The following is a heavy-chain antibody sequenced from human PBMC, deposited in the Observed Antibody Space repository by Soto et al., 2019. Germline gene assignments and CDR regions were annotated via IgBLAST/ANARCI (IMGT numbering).Heavy chain of an antibody. V-gene: IGHV3-7*04. CDR2: IKQDGSEE. CDR3: TGGSGWLQTD. D-gene: IGHD6-19*01. Sequence: EVQLVESGGGLVQPGGSLRLSCADSGFSSSPFWMTWVRQAPGKGLEWVALIKQDGSEELYVDSVKGRFTISRDNAKNSVYLQMASLRVEATAFYYGTGGSGWLQTDWGQGTLVTVSS. J-gene: IGHJ4*02. CDR1: GFSSSPFW.